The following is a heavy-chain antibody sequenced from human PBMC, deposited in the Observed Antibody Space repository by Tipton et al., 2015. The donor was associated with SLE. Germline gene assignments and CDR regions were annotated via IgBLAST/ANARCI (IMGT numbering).Heavy chain of an antibody. CDR2: IYTSGST. CDR3: ARDRRSAAGNHWYFDL. J-gene: IGHJ2*01. V-gene: IGHV4-61*09. Sequence: LRLSCTVSGGSISSGSYYWSWIRQPAGKGLEWIGHIYTSGSTNYNPSLKSRVTMSVDTSKNQFSLKLSSVTAADTAVYYCARDRRSAAGNHWYFDLWGRGPLVTVSS. CDR1: GGSISSGSYY. D-gene: IGHD6-13*01.